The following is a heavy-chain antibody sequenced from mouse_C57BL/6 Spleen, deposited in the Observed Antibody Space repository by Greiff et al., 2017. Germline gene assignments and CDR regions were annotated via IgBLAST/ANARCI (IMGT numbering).Heavy chain of an antibody. V-gene: IGHV5-6*01. Sequence: EVQLVESGGDLVKPGGSLKLSCAASGFTFSSYGMSWVRQTPDKRLEWVATISSGGSYTYYPDSVKGRFTISRDNAKNTLYLQMSSLKSEDTAMYYCARPQDSSGYAMDYWGQGTSVTVSS. J-gene: IGHJ4*01. CDR1: GFTFSSYG. CDR3: ARPQDSSGYAMDY. CDR2: ISSGGSYT. D-gene: IGHD3-2*02.